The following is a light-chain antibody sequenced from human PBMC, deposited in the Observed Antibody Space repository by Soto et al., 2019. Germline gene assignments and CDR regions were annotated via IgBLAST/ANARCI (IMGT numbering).Light chain of an antibody. V-gene: IGKV3-15*01. CDR1: QSVSSN. Sequence: ETVMTQSPATLSVSPGERATLSCRASQSVSSNLAWYQQKPGQAPRLIIHGASTRATGIPARFSGSGSGTEFTLTISSLQSEDFAVYYCQQYNDWPWTFGQGTKVEIK. CDR2: GAS. CDR3: QQYNDWPWT. J-gene: IGKJ1*01.